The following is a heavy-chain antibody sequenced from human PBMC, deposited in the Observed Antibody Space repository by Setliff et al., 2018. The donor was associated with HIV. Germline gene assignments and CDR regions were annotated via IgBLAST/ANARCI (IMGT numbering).Heavy chain of an antibody. CDR3: VRDPPVMEMDV. J-gene: IGHJ6*02. Sequence: PSETLSLTCAVYGGSFSGYYWGWIRQPPGKGLEWIGSIYYSGSTHYNPSLQSRVTVSVDTSKNQFSLNLSSVTAADTAVYYCVRDPPVMEMDVWGEGTTVTV. V-gene: IGHV4-34*01. CDR1: GGSFSGYY. CDR2: IYYSGST. D-gene: IGHD1-1*01.